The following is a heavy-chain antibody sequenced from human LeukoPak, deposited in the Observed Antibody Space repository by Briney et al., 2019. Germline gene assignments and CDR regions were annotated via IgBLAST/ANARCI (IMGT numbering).Heavy chain of an antibody. CDR3: ARSYYYDYRQIDY. J-gene: IGHJ4*02. D-gene: IGHD3-22*01. Sequence: SETLSLTCTVSGDSIGTSSYYWGWIRQPPRKGLEWLGSIYYSGSTYYNPSLKSRVTISVDTSKNQFSLNLYSVTAADTAVFYCARSYYYDYRQIDYWGQGTLVTVSS. CDR2: IYYSGST. CDR1: GDSIGTSSYY. V-gene: IGHV4-39*01.